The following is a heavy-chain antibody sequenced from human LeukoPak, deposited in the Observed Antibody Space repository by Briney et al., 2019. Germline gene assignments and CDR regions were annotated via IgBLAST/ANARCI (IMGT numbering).Heavy chain of an antibody. J-gene: IGHJ4*02. CDR2: IWYDGSNK. CDR3: ARDAVLWFGELSNYFDY. Sequence: GGSLRLSCAASGFTFSSYGMHWVRQAPGKGLEWVAVIWYDGSNKYHADSVKGRFTISRDNSKNTLYLQMNSLRAEDTAVYYCARDAVLWFGELSNYFDYWGQGTLVTVSS. D-gene: IGHD3-10*01. CDR1: GFTFSSYG. V-gene: IGHV3-33*01.